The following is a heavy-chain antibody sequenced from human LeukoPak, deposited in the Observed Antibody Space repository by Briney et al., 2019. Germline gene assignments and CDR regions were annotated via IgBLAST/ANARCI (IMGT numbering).Heavy chain of an antibody. J-gene: IGHJ3*02. CDR1: GFTFSSFA. CDR3: ARDGPNYYDSSGPIHYHAFDI. CDR2: ISGSGVST. Sequence: GGSLRLSCAASGFTFSSFAMSWVRQAPGKGLEWLSGISGSGVSTYYADSVKGRFTISRDNSKNTLYLQMNSLRTEDTAVYYCARDGPNYYDSSGPIHYHAFDIWGQGTMVTVSS. D-gene: IGHD3-22*01. V-gene: IGHV3-23*01.